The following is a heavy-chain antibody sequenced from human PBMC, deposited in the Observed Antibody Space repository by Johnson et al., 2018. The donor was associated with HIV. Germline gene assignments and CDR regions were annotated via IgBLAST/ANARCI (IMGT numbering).Heavy chain of an antibody. CDR3: VRGGQWGATDAFDV. Sequence: VQLVESGGSVVRPGGSLRLSCAASGFTFKDYGMSWIRQAPGKGLEWVAVISYDGSNKYYADSVKGRFTISRDNAKNSLYLQMNSLRPEDTAVYYCVRGGQWGATDAFDVWGQGTMVTVSS. D-gene: IGHD6-19*01. CDR1: GFTFKDYG. CDR2: ISYDGSNK. V-gene: IGHV3-30*03. J-gene: IGHJ3*01.